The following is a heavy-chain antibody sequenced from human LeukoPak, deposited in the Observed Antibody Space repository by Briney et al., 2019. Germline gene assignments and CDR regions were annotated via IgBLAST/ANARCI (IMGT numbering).Heavy chain of an antibody. V-gene: IGHV4-59*01. Sequence: SETLSLTCTVSGGSISSYYWSWIRQPPGKGLEWIGYIYYSGSTNYNPSLKSRVTISVDTSKNQFSLKLSSVTAADTAVYYCARSIAVAGTPDYWGQGTLVTVSS. J-gene: IGHJ4*02. CDR3: ARSIAVAGTPDY. CDR2: IYYSGST. D-gene: IGHD6-19*01. CDR1: GGSISSYY.